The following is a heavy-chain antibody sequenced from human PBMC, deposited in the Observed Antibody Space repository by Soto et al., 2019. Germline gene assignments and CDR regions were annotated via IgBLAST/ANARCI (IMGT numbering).Heavy chain of an antibody. CDR2: MSGSGGST. D-gene: IGHD3-9*01. Sequence: VGSLGLSCAASGFTFSSYTMSWVRQAPGKGLEWVSAMSGSGGSTYYADSVKGRFTISRDNSKNTLYLQMISLRAEDTAEYYCAKDGLRYYDIVTGSNVNYFRMDVWGQGTTVTVSS. CDR3: AKDGLRYYDIVTGSNVNYFRMDV. CDR1: GFTFSSYT. J-gene: IGHJ6*02. V-gene: IGHV3-23*01.